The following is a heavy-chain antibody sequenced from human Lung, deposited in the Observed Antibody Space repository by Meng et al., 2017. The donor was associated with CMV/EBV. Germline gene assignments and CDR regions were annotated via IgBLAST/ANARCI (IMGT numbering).Heavy chain of an antibody. CDR3: ARDYGNDY. J-gene: IGHJ4*02. V-gene: IGHV3-74*01. D-gene: IGHD4-17*01. Sequence: GESLKISCAASGFSFNNYWLHWVRQAPRGGLVWLSRIDNYGRDIIYADSVKGRFTISRDNAKNSLYLQMNSLRAEDTAVYYCARDYGNDYWGKGTLVTVSS. CDR2: IDNYGRDI. CDR1: GFSFNNYW.